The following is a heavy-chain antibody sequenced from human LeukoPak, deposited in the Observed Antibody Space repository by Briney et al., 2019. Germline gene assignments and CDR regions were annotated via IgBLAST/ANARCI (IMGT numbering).Heavy chain of an antibody. J-gene: IGHJ4*02. CDR2: ISSSGGTI. CDR3: ARVLVAFYSGYDCGDY. D-gene: IGHD5-12*01. V-gene: IGHV3-11*01. Sequence: GGSLRLSCAASGFTFSDYYMSWIRQAPGKGLEWVSYISSSGGTIYYADSVKGRFTISRDNAKNSLYLQMNSLRAEDTAVYYCARVLVAFYSGYDCGDYWGQGTLVTVSS. CDR1: GFTFSDYY.